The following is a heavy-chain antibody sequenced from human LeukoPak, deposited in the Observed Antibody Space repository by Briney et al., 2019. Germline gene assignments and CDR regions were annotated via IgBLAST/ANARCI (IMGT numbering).Heavy chain of an antibody. CDR1: GGSISSYY. V-gene: IGHV4-59*01. CDR2: IYYSGST. CDR3: ARDGNAFDI. Sequence: SETLSLTCTVSGGSISSYYWSWIRQPPGKGLEWIGYIYYSGSTNYNPSLKSRVTISVDTSKNQFSLKLSSVTAADTAVYYCARDGNAFDIWGQGTMVTASS. J-gene: IGHJ3*02.